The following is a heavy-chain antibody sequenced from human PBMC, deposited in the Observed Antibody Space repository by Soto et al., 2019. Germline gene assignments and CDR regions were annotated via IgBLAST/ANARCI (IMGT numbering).Heavy chain of an antibody. D-gene: IGHD5-18*01. CDR3: ARDNGYSYGYTLDQ. Sequence: PSETLSLTCTVSGGSISSYYWSWIRQPPGKGLEWIGYIYYSGSTNYNPSLKSRVTISVDTSKNQFSLKLSSVTAADTAVYYCARDNGYSYGYTLDQWGKGTLGTVSS. J-gene: IGHJ4*02. CDR1: GGSISSYY. V-gene: IGHV4-59*01. CDR2: IYYSGST.